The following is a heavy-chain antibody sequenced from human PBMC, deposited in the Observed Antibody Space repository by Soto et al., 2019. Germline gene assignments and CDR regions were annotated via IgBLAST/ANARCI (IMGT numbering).Heavy chain of an antibody. CDR3: ARDKITGLFDY. CDR2: IFHSGST. J-gene: IGHJ4*02. Sequence: SETLSLTCAVSGGTISSGGYSWSWIRQPPGKGLEWIGYIFHSGSTNYNPSLKSRVTISVDTSKNQFSLKLTSVTAADTAVYYCARDKITGLFDYWGQGTLVTVSS. CDR1: GGTISSGGYS. V-gene: IGHV4-30-2*01. D-gene: IGHD2-8*02.